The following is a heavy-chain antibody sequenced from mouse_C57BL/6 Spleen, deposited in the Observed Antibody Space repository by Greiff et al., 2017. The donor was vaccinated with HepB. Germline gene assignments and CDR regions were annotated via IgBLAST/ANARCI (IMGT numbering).Heavy chain of an antibody. Sequence: QVLLKESGAELAKPGASVKLSCKASGYTFTSYWMHWVKQRPGQGLEWIGYINPSSGYTKYNQKFKDKATLTADKSSSTAYMQLSSLTYEDSAVYYCARRVYDYEGYFDYWGQGTTLTVSS. V-gene: IGHV1-7*01. CDR1: GYTFTSYW. CDR3: ARRVYDYEGYFDY. CDR2: INPSSGYT. J-gene: IGHJ2*01. D-gene: IGHD2-4*01.